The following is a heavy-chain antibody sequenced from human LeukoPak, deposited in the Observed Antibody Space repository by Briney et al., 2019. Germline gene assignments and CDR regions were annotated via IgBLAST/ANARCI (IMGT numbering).Heavy chain of an antibody. CDR3: ASMCTSGFYMCQ. D-gene: IGHD6-19*01. Sequence: GGSLRLSCAGSGFTFSNFAMSWVRQAPGKGLECVSVISGSGGTTTYADPVKGRFTISRDNSKNTLFLQMNSLRVEDTAVYFCASMCTSGFYMCQWGQGTLVTVSS. J-gene: IGHJ4*02. V-gene: IGHV3-23*01. CDR1: GFTFSNFA. CDR2: ISGSGGTT.